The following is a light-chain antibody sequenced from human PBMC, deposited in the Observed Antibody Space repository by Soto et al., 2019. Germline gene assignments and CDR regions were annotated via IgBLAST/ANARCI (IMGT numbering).Light chain of an antibody. CDR1: SSNIGANYD. J-gene: IGLJ1*01. CDR2: GDN. CDR3: QSYDSSLNRV. V-gene: IGLV1-40*01. Sequence: QSALSQPPSVSGAPGQRITISCTGSSSNIGANYDVHWYRQVPGTAPKLLMSGDNNRPSGVADRFSGSKSGTSASLAITRLQAEDEADYYCQSYDSSLNRVLGTGTKVTVL.